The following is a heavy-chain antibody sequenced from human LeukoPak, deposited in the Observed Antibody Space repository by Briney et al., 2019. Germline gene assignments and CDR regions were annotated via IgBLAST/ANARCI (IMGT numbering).Heavy chain of an antibody. Sequence: SVKVSCKASGGTLSSYAISWVRQAPGQGLEWMGRIIPILGIANYAQKFQGRVTITADKSTSTAYMELSSLRSEDTAVYYCAREGGSSSSSSRYYYGMDVWGQGTTVTVSS. V-gene: IGHV1-69*04. CDR1: GGTLSSYA. CDR3: AREGGSSSSSSRYYYGMDV. J-gene: IGHJ6*02. CDR2: IIPILGIA. D-gene: IGHD6-6*01.